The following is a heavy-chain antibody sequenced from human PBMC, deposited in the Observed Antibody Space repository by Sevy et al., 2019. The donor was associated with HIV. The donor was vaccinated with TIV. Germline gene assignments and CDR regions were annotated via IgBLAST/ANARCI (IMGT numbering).Heavy chain of an antibody. Sequence: GGSLRLSCAASGFTFSKYWMGWVRRAPGKGLEWVANLKQDAGQKYYVDSVKGRFTISRDNAKNSLYLQMNSLRAEDTAVYFCARDDGNYYFHYWGQGTLVTVSS. CDR1: GFTFSKYW. J-gene: IGHJ4*02. CDR2: LKQDAGQK. V-gene: IGHV3-7*01. D-gene: IGHD1-7*01. CDR3: ARDDGNYYFHY.